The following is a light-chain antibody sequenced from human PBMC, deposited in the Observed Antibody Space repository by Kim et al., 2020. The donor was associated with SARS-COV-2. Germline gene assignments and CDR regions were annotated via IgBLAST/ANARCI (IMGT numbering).Light chain of an antibody. CDR3: QSYDSSLSGFVV. V-gene: IGLV1-40*01. J-gene: IGLJ2*01. Sequence: RVTISCTGSSSNIGAGYDVHWYQQLPGTAPKLLIYGNSNRPSGVPDRFSGSKSGTSASLAITGLQAEDEADYYCQSYDSSLSGFVVFGGGTQLT. CDR2: GNS. CDR1: SSNIGAGYD.